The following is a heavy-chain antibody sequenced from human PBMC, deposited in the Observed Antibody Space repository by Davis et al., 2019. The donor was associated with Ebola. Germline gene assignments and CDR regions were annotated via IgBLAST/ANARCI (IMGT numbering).Heavy chain of an antibody. CDR3: AKDTSNIWFDI. CDR2: LGTSADT. D-gene: IGHD1-26*01. V-gene: IGHV3-23*01. CDR1: GGSISSNN. Sequence: ETLSLTCGVSGGSISSNNWWSWVRQPPGKGLEWVSTLGTSADTYYADSVKGRLTISRDNSKNTLYLQMNGLRVEDTAIYYCAKDTSNIWFDIWGQGTNVTVSS. J-gene: IGHJ3*02.